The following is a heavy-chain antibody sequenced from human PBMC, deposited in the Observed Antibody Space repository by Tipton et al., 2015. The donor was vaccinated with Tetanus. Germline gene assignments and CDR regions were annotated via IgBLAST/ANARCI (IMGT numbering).Heavy chain of an antibody. CDR2: ISYSSSEI. D-gene: IGHD1-26*01. CDR3: ARDGTGAQNYYYSMDV. CDR1: GFTFRTSY. V-gene: IGHV3-21*05. J-gene: IGHJ6*02. Sequence: SLRLSCATSGFTFRTSYMNWVRQAPGKGLGWVSYISYSSSEIYYADSVKGRFTISRDNAKNSLYLQMNSLRDEDTAVYYCARDGTGAQNYYYSMDVWGQGTTVTVSS.